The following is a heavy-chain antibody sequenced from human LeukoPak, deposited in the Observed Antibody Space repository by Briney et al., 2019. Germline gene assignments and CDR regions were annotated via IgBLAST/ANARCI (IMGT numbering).Heavy chain of an antibody. CDR2: INHSGST. D-gene: IGHD5-12*01. CDR1: GGSFSGYY. J-gene: IGHJ4*02. V-gene: IGHV4-34*01. Sequence: SETLSLTCAVYGGSFSGYYWSWIRQPPGKGLEWIGEINHSGSTNYNPSLKSRVTISVDTSKNQFSLKLSSVTAADTAVYYCARGGYSGYVDLDYWGQGTLVTVSS. CDR3: ARGGYSGYVDLDY.